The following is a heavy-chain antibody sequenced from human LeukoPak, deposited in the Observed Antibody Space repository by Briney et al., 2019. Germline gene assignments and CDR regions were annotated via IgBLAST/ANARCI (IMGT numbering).Heavy chain of an antibody. Sequence: AGGSLRLSCEASGFTFSSYGMHWVRQAPGKGLEWVAVIWYDGSDKYYADSVKGQFSISRDNSKNTLYLQMNSLRAEDTAVHYCARELPPVVNFYFDSWGQGTLVTVSS. D-gene: IGHD3-22*01. CDR3: ARELPPVVNFYFDS. J-gene: IGHJ4*02. CDR1: GFTFSSYG. CDR2: IWYDGSDK. V-gene: IGHV3-33*01.